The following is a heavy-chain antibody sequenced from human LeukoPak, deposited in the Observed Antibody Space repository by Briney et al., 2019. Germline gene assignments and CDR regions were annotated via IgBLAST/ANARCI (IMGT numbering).Heavy chain of an antibody. CDR2: IKQDGSER. D-gene: IGHD2-2*01. CDR1: EFAFSTYW. J-gene: IGHJ6*03. CDR3: AKVVVIPGGYMDV. V-gene: IGHV3-7*01. Sequence: PGGSLRLSCAASEFAFSTYWMTWVRQTPGKRLEWVANIKQDGSERYYVDSVKGRFTISRDNAKNSLYLHMNSLRAEDTAVYYCAKVVVIPGGYMDVWGKGTTVTVSS.